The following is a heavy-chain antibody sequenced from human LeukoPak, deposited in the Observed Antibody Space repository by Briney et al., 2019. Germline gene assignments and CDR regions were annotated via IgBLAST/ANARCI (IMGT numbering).Heavy chain of an antibody. CDR3: AKDGAWLRFDD. CDR1: GFTFDDYT. J-gene: IGHJ4*02. V-gene: IGHV3-43*01. CDR2: ISWDGGST. D-gene: IGHD5-12*01. Sequence: GGSLRLSCAASGFTFDDYTMHWVRQAPGKGLEWVSLISWDGGSTYYADSVKGRFTISRDDSKNTLYLQMKNLRAEDTAVYYCAKDGAWLRFDDWGQGILVTVSS.